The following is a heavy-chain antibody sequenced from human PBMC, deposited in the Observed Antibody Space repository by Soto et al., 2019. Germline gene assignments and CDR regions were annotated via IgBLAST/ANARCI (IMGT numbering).Heavy chain of an antibody. J-gene: IGHJ4*02. CDR3: ARRYSSSGRNYFDY. Sequence: SETLSLTCTVSGDSIRPYYWGWIRQPPGKGLEWIGSFYYSGGTYHNPSLKSRVTISVDTSKNQFSLKLTSVTAADTAVYYCARRYSSSGRNYFDYWGQGTLVTVSS. V-gene: IGHV4-39*01. CDR1: GDSIRPYY. D-gene: IGHD6-6*01. CDR2: FYYSGGT.